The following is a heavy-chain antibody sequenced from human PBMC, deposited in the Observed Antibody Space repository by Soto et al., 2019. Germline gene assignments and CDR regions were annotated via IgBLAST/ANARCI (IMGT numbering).Heavy chain of an antibody. CDR1: GFSLSKARMG. CDR3: ALVLMVGLPIYSFDS. J-gene: IGHJ4*02. Sequence: SGPTLVNPTETLTLTCTVSGFSLSKARMGVSWIRQPPGKALEWLAHIFWNDERSYNTSLKNRLTISKDTSKSQVVLTLTNVDPVDIGTYFFALVLMVGLPIYSFDSCGRGTLVTVSS. CDR2: IFWNDER. V-gene: IGHV2-26*01. D-gene: IGHD2-8*02.